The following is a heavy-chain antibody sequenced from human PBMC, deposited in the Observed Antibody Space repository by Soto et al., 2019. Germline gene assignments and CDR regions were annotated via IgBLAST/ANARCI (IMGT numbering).Heavy chain of an antibody. CDR1: GGSVNGYY. D-gene: IGHD3-3*01. Sequence: QVHLQQWGAGLLKPSETLSLTCAVYGGSVNGYYWNWIRQPPGKGLEWIGEINHTGGTHYNPSLKSRITMSVDTSKNQFSLRLSSVTAADTAIYYCATRITVFGLLIPPFDPWGQGTQVTVSS. V-gene: IGHV4-34*02. CDR3: ATRITVFGLLIPPFDP. J-gene: IGHJ5*02. CDR2: INHTGGT.